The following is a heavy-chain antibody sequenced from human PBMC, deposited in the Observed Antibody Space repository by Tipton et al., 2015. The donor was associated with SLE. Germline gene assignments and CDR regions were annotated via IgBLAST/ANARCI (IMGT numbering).Heavy chain of an antibody. Sequence: TLSLTCTVSGRSISSSSYYWGWIRQPPGKGLEWIGSIYYSGSTYSNPSLQTRVTISVDTSKNQFSLKLSSVTAAGKVVYYCARDVPASRPSAFDIWGQGTMVTVSS. CDR3: ARDVPASRPSAFDI. CDR1: GRSISSSSYY. D-gene: IGHD2-2*01. V-gene: IGHV4-39*07. CDR2: IYYSGST. J-gene: IGHJ3*02.